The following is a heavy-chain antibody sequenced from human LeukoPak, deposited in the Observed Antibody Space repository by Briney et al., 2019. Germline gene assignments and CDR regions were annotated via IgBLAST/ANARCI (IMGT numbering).Heavy chain of an antibody. CDR3: ASSAVVVAATDTYYYYGMDV. J-gene: IGHJ6*02. CDR2: TYHSGST. D-gene: IGHD2-15*01. Sequence: SQTLSLTCAVSGGSISSGGYSWSWIRQPPGKGLEWIGYTYHSGSTYYNPSLKSRVTISVDRSKNQFSLKLSSVTAADTAVYYCASSAVVVAATDTYYYYGMDVWGQGTTVTVSS. CDR1: GGSISSGGYS. V-gene: IGHV4-30-2*01.